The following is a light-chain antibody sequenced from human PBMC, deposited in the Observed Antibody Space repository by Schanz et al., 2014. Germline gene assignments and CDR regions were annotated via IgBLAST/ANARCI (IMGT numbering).Light chain of an antibody. J-gene: IGKJ1*01. CDR3: QQYSTSPRT. V-gene: IGKV3-20*01. Sequence: EIVLTQSPGTLSLSPGERATLSCRASRSVSSTYLAWYQQKPGQAPRLLIYDASNRATGIPDRFSGSGSGTDFTLSISRLEPEDFAVYYCQQYSTSPRTFGQGTKVEIK. CDR2: DAS. CDR1: RSVSSTY.